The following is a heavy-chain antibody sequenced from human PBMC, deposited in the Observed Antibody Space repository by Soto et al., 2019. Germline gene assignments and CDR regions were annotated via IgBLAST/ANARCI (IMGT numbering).Heavy chain of an antibody. CDR1: GGSISSGGYY. D-gene: IGHD1-1*01. J-gene: IGHJ4*02. V-gene: IGHV4-31*03. CDR2: IYYSGST. CDR3: ARGAIDLERLPQF. Sequence: TLSLTCTVSGGSISSGGYYWTWIRQHPGKGLEWIGYIYYSGSTYYNPSLKSRVTISVDTSKNQFSLKLSSVTAAHTAVYYCARGAIDLERLPQFGGQGNLALVSS.